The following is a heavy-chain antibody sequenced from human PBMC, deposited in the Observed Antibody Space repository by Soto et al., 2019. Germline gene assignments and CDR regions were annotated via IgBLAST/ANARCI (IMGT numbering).Heavy chain of an antibody. CDR1: GYTFTNYG. CDR3: ERDDCSGGSCYSGGFDM. J-gene: IGHJ3*02. Sequence: ASVKVSCKASGYTFTNYGISWVRQAPGQGLEWMGWISVYNGNTNYAQKLRGRVTMTTDTSTSTAYMELRSLRSDDTAVYYCERDDCSGGSCYSGGFDMSGQGTKVTVSS. CDR2: ISVYNGNT. V-gene: IGHV1-18*01. D-gene: IGHD2-15*01.